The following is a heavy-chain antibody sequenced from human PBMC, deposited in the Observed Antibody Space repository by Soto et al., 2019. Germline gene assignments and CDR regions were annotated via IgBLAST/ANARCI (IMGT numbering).Heavy chain of an antibody. J-gene: IGHJ6*02. CDR1: GFTLSSYW. CDR3: ARDPGFTGSSVPVPAHEPYGLDF. CDR2: TNSDGSRT. V-gene: IGHV3-74*01. D-gene: IGHD2-2*01. Sequence: GGSLRLSCAASGFTLSSYWMHWVRQAPGKGLVWVARTNSDGSRTTYADSVKGRFTISRDNAKNTLYLQMNSLRAEDTAVYYCARDPGFTGSSVPVPAHEPYGLDFRGQGTSVTVSS.